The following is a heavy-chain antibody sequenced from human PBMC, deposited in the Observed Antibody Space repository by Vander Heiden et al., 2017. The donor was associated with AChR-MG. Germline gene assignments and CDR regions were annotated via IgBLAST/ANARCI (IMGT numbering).Heavy chain of an antibody. CDR2: IKQDGSEK. CDR1: GFTLSTYR. D-gene: IGHD2-2*02. CDR3: ARVAPAAIRDYYYYYGMDV. V-gene: IGHV3-7*01. Sequence: EVQLVESGGGLVQPGGSLRLSCSASGFTLSTYRMSWVRQAPGKGLEWVANIKQDGSEKYYVDSVKGRFTISRDNAKNSLYLQMNGLRAEDTAVYYCARVAPAAIRDYYYYYGMDVWGQGTTVTVSS. J-gene: IGHJ6*02.